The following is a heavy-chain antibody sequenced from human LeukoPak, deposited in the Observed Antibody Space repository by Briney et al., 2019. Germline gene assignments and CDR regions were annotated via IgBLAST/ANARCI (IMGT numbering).Heavy chain of an antibody. J-gene: IGHJ4*02. CDR2: INPNTGFT. D-gene: IGHD6-19*01. CDR1: GYTFSGHY. Sequence: ASVKVSCKASGYTFSGHYLHWVRQAPGQGLEWMGRINPNTGFTQYTENFQGRVTMTRDTSVSTAYMELSRLRSDDTAVYYCARDRTGGRLRKPQQWLANWGQGTLVTVSS. CDR3: ARDRTGGRLRKPQQWLAN. V-gene: IGHV1-2*06.